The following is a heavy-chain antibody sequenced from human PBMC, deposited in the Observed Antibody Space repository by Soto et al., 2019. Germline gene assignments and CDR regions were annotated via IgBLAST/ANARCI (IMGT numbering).Heavy chain of an antibody. CDR1: GFTFSSNG. V-gene: IGHV3-33*01. D-gene: IGHD6-19*01. CDR3: ARDGDSSGWAWGAFDV. Sequence: VQLVESGGGVVQPGRSLRLSCAASGFTFSSNGMHWVRQAPGKGLERVAVIWYDGSKKYYADSVKGRFTISRDNSKNTLYMQMNSLRAEDTAVYYCARDGDSSGWAWGAFDVWGKGTMVTVSS. CDR2: IWYDGSKK. J-gene: IGHJ3*01.